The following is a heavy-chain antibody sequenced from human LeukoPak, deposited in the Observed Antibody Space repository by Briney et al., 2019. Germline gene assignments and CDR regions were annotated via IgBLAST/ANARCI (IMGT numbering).Heavy chain of an antibody. Sequence: PGGSLRLSCAASGFTFSNAWMSWVRQAPGKGLEWVGRIKSKTDGGTTDYAAPVKGRFTISRDDSKNTLYLQMNSLKTEDTAVYYCTTAPPYIVVVVADDAFDIWGQGTMVTVSS. CDR1: GFTFSNAW. CDR2: IKSKTDGGTT. D-gene: IGHD2-15*01. J-gene: IGHJ3*02. CDR3: TTAPPYIVVVVADDAFDI. V-gene: IGHV3-15*01.